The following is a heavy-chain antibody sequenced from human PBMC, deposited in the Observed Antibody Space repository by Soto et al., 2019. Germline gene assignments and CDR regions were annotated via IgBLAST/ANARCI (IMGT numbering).Heavy chain of an antibody. CDR2: LYSGGST. CDR1: GLTVSSNY. Sequence: EVQLVETGGGLIQPGGSLRLSCAASGLTVSSNYMNWVRQAPGKGLEWVSVLYSGGSTHYAGSVKGRFIISRDNSKNTLYLQMNSLRVEDTAVYYCARERPGDEGDGFDIWGHGTMVPVSS. D-gene: IGHD3-10*01. J-gene: IGHJ3*02. CDR3: ARERPGDEGDGFDI. V-gene: IGHV3-53*02.